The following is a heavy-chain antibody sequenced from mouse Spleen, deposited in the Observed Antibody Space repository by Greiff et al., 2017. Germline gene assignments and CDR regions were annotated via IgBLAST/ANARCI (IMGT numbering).Heavy chain of an antibody. Sequence: QVQLQQSGAELVRPGASVTLSCKASGYTFTDYEMHWVKQTPVHGLEWIGAIDPETGGTAYNQKFKGKAILTADKSSSTAYMELRSLTSEDSAVYYCTSGGWLLRAYWGQGTLVTVSA. CDR1: GYTFTDYE. CDR3: TSGGWLLRAY. D-gene: IGHD2-3*01. V-gene: IGHV1-15*01. J-gene: IGHJ3*01. CDR2: IDPETGGT.